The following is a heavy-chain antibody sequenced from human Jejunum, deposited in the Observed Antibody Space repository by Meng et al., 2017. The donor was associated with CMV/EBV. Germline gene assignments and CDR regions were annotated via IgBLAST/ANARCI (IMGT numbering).Heavy chain of an antibody. D-gene: IGHD6-19*01. V-gene: IGHV4-61*02. CDR2: VHSSGST. J-gene: IGHJ4*02. CDR1: GGPITSDNFY. Sequence: QVQSQESGPGLVKPSQTLSLTCNVSGGPITSDNFYWSWTRQPAGKGLEWIGRVHSSGSTNYHPSLKSRVTISIDTSKNHFSLKVTSVTAADTAMYYCARGTIAVAGMNWGQGTLVTVSS. CDR3: ARGTIAVAGMN.